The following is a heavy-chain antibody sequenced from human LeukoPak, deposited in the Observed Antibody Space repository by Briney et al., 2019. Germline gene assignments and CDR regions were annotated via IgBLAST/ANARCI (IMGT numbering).Heavy chain of an antibody. CDR3: ARDNISRYSSGLDYFDY. J-gene: IGHJ4*02. Sequence: PGGSLRLSCAASGFTFSSYWMTWVRQAPGKGLEWVANIKQDGSETYYVDSVKGRFTISRDNAKNSLYLQMNSLRAEDTAVYYCARDNISRYSSGLDYFDYWGQGTLVTVSS. CDR1: GFTFSSYW. V-gene: IGHV3-7*01. D-gene: IGHD6-19*01. CDR2: IKQDGSET.